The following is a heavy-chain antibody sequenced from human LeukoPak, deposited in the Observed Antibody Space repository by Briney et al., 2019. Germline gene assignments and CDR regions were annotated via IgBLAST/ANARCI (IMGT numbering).Heavy chain of an antibody. D-gene: IGHD6-19*01. V-gene: IGHV1-24*01. CDR2: FDPEDGET. J-gene: IGHJ4*02. Sequence: ASVKVSFTVSGYTLTELSMHWVRQAPGQGLEWMGGFDPEDGETIYAQKFQGRVTMTEDTSTDTAYMELSSLRSEDTAVYYCATALPKQWLVPLPDYWGQGTLVTVSS. CDR3: ATALPKQWLVPLPDY. CDR1: GYTLTELS.